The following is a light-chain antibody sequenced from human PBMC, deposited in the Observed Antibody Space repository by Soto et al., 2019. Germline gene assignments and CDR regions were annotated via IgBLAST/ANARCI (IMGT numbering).Light chain of an antibody. CDR1: ENVRTF. V-gene: IGKV3-11*01. CDR3: QQYSDSPPT. J-gene: IGKJ1*01. Sequence: PGERATLSCRASENVRTFVDWYQQKPGQAPRLLIYGASNRATDIPARFSGSGSGTDFTLTISNLEPEDFAMYYCQQYSDSPPTFGQGTKVDIK. CDR2: GAS.